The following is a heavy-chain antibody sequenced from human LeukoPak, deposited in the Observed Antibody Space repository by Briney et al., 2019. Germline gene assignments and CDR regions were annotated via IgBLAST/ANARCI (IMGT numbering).Heavy chain of an antibody. D-gene: IGHD1-14*01. CDR1: GVTFSNYF. CDR3: TKIGAPNTPDMYFDV. CDR2: IRGDGADT. Sequence: PGGPLRLSCAASGVTFSNYFMTWVRQAPGKGLEWISSIRGDGADTYYADSVKGRFTVSRDNSKNTLYLQMNSLRAEDTAIYYRTKIGAPNTPDMYFDVWGQGTLVTVSS. J-gene: IGHJ4*02. V-gene: IGHV3-23*01.